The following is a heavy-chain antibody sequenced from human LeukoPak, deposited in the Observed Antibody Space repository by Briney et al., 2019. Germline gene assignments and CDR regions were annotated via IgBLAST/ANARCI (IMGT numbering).Heavy chain of an antibody. D-gene: IGHD2-15*01. CDR1: GGTFSSYA. V-gene: IGHV1-69*06. Sequence: SVKVSCKASGGTFSSYANSWVRQAPGQGLEWMGGIIPIFGTANYAQKFQGRVTITADKSTSTAYMELSSLRSEDTAVYYCARDRSIEVTVVAAIWFDPWGQGTLVTVSS. CDR2: IIPIFGTA. CDR3: ARDRSIEVTVVAAIWFDP. J-gene: IGHJ5*02.